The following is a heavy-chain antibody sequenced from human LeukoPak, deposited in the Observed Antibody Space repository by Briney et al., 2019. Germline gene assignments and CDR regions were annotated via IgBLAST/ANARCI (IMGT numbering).Heavy chain of an antibody. Sequence: GESLKISCKGSGYSFTSYWIGWVRQMPGKGLEWMGIIYPGDSDTRYSPSFQGQVTISADKSISTAYLQWSSLKASDTAMYYCARRFRANYYDASGYHFDSWGQGTLVTVSS. CDR1: GYSFTSYW. D-gene: IGHD3-22*01. J-gene: IGHJ4*02. CDR2: IYPGDSDT. V-gene: IGHV5-51*01. CDR3: ARRFRANYYDASGYHFDS.